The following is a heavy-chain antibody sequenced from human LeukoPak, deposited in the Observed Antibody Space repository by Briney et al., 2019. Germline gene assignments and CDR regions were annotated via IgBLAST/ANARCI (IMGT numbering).Heavy chain of an antibody. V-gene: IGHV3-74*01. CDR1: GFTFSVFW. Sequence: PGGSLILSCAVSGFTFSVFWMVWVRQAPGQVVVWVSHISSDRRSTNYADSVKGRFPISRDNARNTLYLQLNSLTAEDTAVYYCAMGYKSAYSWDNWGQGTLVTVSS. D-gene: IGHD5-18*01. J-gene: IGHJ4*02. CDR2: ISSDRRST. CDR3: AMGYKSAYSWDN.